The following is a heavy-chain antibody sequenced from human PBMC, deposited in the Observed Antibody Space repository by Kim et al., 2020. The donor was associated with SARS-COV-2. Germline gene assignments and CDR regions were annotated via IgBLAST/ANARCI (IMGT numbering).Heavy chain of an antibody. V-gene: IGHV1-18*01. J-gene: IGHJ6*02. CDR2: ISAYNGNT. Sequence: ASVKVSCKASGYTFTSYGISWVRQAPGQGLEWMGWISAYNGNTNYAQKLQGRVTMTTDTSTSTAYMELRSLRSDDTAVYYCARDLPNWLWFGELLLTPQYYYYYGMDVWGQGTTVTVSS. CDR3: ARDLPNWLWFGELLLTPQYYYYYGMDV. CDR1: GYTFTSYG. D-gene: IGHD3-10*01.